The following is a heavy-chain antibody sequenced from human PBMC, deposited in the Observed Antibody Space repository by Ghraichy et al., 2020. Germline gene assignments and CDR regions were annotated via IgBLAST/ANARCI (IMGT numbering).Heavy chain of an antibody. V-gene: IGHV4-34*01. Sequence: SETLSLTCAVYGGSFSGYYWSWIRQPPGKGLEWIGEINHSGSTNYNPSLKSRVTISVDTSKNQFSLKLSSVTAADTAVYYCARGREGGGYYKNFDYWGQGTLVTVSS. CDR1: GGSFSGYY. J-gene: IGHJ4*02. CDR3: ARGREGGGYYKNFDY. D-gene: IGHD3-22*01. CDR2: INHSGST.